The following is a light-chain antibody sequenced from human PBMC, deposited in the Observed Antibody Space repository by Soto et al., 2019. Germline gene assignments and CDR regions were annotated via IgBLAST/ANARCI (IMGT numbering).Light chain of an antibody. CDR1: QDIAIY. J-gene: IGKJ4*01. V-gene: IGKV1-8*01. CDR3: QQLRMYPST. CDR2: AAS. Sequence: IRMTQSPSSLSASTGCRLTITCRASQDIAIYLAWYQQKPGEAPKLLTYAASTLYGGVPSRFSGSGSGTDFPLTITSLQAEDFATYYCQQLRMYPSTFGGGTKVDI.